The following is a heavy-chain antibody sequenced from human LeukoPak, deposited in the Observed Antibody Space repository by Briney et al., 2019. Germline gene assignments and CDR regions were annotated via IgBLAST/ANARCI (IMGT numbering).Heavy chain of an antibody. V-gene: IGHV1-69*04. D-gene: IGHD4-23*01. CDR3: ARARLRRSRGNWFDP. J-gene: IGHJ5*02. CDR1: GGTFSSYA. Sequence: ASVKVSCKASGGTFSSYAISWVRQAPGQGLEWMGRVIPILGIANYAQKFQGRVTMTRNTSISTAYMELSSLRSEDTAVYYCARARLRRSRGNWFDPWGQGTLVTVSS. CDR2: VIPILGIA.